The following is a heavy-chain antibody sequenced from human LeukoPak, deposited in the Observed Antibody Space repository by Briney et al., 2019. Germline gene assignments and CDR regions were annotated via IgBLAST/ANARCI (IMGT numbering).Heavy chain of an antibody. CDR2: ISTDGSNK. CDR1: GFTFSDYY. CDR3: ARTGVDTFDY. D-gene: IGHD5-18*01. V-gene: IGHV3-30-3*01. Sequence: PGGSLRLSCAASGFTFSDYYMSWIRRAPGKGLEWVAVISTDGSNKLYADSVKGRFTISRDDSKSTLYLQMNSLRADDTAVYYCARTGVDTFDYWGQGALVTVSS. J-gene: IGHJ4*02.